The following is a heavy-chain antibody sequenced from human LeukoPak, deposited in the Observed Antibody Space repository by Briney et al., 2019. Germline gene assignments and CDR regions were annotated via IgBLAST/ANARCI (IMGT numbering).Heavy chain of an antibody. CDR2: IYPGDSDT. CDR3: ARTAPVAAAGNNWFDP. CDR1: GYSFTSYW. J-gene: IGHJ5*02. D-gene: IGHD6-13*01. V-gene: IGHV5-51*01. Sequence: GESLKISCKGSGYSFTSYWIGWVRQMPGKGLEWMGIIYPGDSDTRYSPSFQGQVTISADKSISTAYLQWSSLKASDTAMYYCARTAPVAAAGNNWFDPWGQGTLVTVSS.